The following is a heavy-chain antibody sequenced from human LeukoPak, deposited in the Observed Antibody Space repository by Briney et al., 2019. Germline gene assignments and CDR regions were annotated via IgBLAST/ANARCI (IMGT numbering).Heavy chain of an antibody. CDR3: ARIGYSSSSFDY. CDR2: IKQDGSVI. D-gene: IGHD6-6*01. V-gene: IGHV3-7*01. CDR1: GFTFSNYW. Sequence: PGGSLRLSCAASGFTFSNYWMNWVRQAPGKGLEWVANIKQDGSVIYYVDSVKGRFTISRDNAKNSVYLQINSLRAEDTAVYYCARIGYSSSSFDYWGQGTLVTVSS. J-gene: IGHJ4*02.